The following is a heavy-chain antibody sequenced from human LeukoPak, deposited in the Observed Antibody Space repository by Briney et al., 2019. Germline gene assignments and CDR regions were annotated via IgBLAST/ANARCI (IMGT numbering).Heavy chain of an antibody. CDR2: INAGNGNT. Sequence: GASVKVSCKASGYTFTSYAMHWVRQAPGQRLEWMGWINAGNGNTKYSQKFQGRVTITRDTSASTAYMELSSLRPEDTAVYYCATRAVAGTHLTYWGQGTLVTVSS. D-gene: IGHD6-19*01. J-gene: IGHJ4*02. CDR3: ATRAVAGTHLTY. V-gene: IGHV1-3*01. CDR1: GYTFTSYA.